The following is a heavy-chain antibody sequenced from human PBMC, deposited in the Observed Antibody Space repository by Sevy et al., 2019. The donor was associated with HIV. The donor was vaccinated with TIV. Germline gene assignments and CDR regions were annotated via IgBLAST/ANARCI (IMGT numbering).Heavy chain of an antibody. CDR2: IKGDGSDK. J-gene: IGHJ4*02. CDR1: GFTFSANW. CDR3: GHETFGRFDS. V-gene: IGHV3-7*01. Sequence: GGSLRLSCAASGFTFSANWMNWVRQAPGKGLEWVANIKGDGSDKHYVDSVEGRFTISRDNAKNLLYLQMNSLRVENTAVYYCGHETFGRFDSWGQGTLVTVSS. D-gene: IGHD3-16*01.